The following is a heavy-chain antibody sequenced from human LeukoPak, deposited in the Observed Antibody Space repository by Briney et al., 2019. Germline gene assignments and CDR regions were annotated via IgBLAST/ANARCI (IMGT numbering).Heavy chain of an antibody. CDR1: GGSITSYY. CDR3: ARGSSSPLGY. D-gene: IGHD6-13*01. J-gene: IGHJ4*02. CDR2: IYYSGSN. Sequence: SETLSLTCTVSGGSITSYYWSWVRQPPGKGLEWIGYIYYSGSNNYNPSLKSRVTMSVDRSKNQFSLKLSSVTAADTAVYYCARGSSSPLGYWGQGTLVTVSS. V-gene: IGHV4-59*01.